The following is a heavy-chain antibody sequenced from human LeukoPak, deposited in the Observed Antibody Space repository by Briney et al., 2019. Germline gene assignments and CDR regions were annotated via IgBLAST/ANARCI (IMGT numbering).Heavy chain of an antibody. CDR3: ARGPPNWGYDY. V-gene: IGHV1-8*01. CDR1: GYTFTSYD. D-gene: IGHD7-27*01. CDR2: MSPNSSNT. Sequence: ASVKVSCKASGYTFTSYDINWVRQATGQGPEWMGWMSPNSSNTGYAQKFQGRVTMTRSTSISTAYMELSSLRSEDTAVYYCARGPPNWGYDYWGQGTLVTVSS. J-gene: IGHJ4*02.